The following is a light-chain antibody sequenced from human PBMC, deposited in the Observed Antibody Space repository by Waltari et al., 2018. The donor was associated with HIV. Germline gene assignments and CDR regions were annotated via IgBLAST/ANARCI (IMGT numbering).Light chain of an antibody. CDR1: QNVDSNY. CDR2: GAS. CDR3: QQYGTSPT. V-gene: IGKV3-20*01. Sequence: EIVLTQSTGTLSLSPGDRATLFCRASQNVDSNYIPWYQHKSGQPPRLLISGASSRATGIPDKFGGSGSGTHFTLTINELAPEDFAMYYCQQYGTSPTFGQGTKVEI. J-gene: IGKJ1*01.